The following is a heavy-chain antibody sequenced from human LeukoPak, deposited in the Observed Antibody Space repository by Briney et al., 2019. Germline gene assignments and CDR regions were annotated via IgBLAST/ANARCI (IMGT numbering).Heavy chain of an antibody. V-gene: IGHV1-2*02. D-gene: IGHD6-13*01. Sequence: ASVKVSCKASGYTFTGYYMHWVRQAPGQGLEWMGWINPNSGGTNYAQKFQGRVTMTRDTSISTAYMELSRLRSDDTAGYYCARFSLEIAAEPNGWFGPWGQGALVTVSS. CDR2: INPNSGGT. J-gene: IGHJ5*02. CDR1: GYTFTGYY. CDR3: ARFSLEIAAEPNGWFGP.